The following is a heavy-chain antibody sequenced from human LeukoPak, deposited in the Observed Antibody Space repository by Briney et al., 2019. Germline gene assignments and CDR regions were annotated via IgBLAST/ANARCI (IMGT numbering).Heavy chain of an antibody. D-gene: IGHD3-10*01. Sequence: GGSLRLSCAASEFTFSDYYMSWIRQAPGKGLEWVSYISSSGSTIYYADSVKGRFTISRDNAKNSLYLQMNSLRAEDTAVYYCATDATGYYYYGSGSYNSWGQGTLVTVSS. V-gene: IGHV3-11*01. J-gene: IGHJ4*02. CDR3: ATDATGYYYYGSGSYNS. CDR2: ISSSGSTI. CDR1: EFTFSDYY.